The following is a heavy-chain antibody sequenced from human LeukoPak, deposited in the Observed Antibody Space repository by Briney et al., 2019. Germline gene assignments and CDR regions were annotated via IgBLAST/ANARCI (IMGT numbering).Heavy chain of an antibody. Sequence: SETLSLTCTVSGGSISSYCWSWIRQPPGKGLEWIGYIYYSGSTNYNPSLKSRVTISVDTSKNQFSLKLSSVTAADTAVYYCARATYYDFWSGSGSIDYWGQGTLVTVSS. V-gene: IGHV4-59*01. CDR2: IYYSGST. J-gene: IGHJ4*02. CDR3: ARATYYDFWSGSGSIDY. D-gene: IGHD3-3*01. CDR1: GGSISSYC.